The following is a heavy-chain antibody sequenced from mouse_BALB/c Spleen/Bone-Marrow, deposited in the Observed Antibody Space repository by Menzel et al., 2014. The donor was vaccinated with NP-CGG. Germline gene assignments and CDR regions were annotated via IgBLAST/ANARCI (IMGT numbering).Heavy chain of an antibody. CDR2: INPFNDGI. J-gene: IGHJ2*01. V-gene: IGHV1-14*01. D-gene: IGHD1-1*01. Sequence: VQLQQSGAELVKPGASVKMSCMASGYTFTSYVMHWVKQKPGQGLEWIGYINPFNDGIEYNEKFKVKATLTSDKSSSTAYMELSSLTSEDSAVYYCARGTTVVGDYWGQGTTLTVSS. CDR1: GYTFTSYV. CDR3: ARGTTVVGDY.